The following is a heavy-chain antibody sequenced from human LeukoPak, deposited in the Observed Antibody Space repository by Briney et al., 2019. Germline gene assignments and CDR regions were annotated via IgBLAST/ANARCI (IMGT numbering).Heavy chain of an antibody. D-gene: IGHD1-26*01. Sequence: ASVKVSCKASGYTFTSYTLNWVRQAPGQGLEWMAWINTNTGNPTSAQDFTGRFVFSLDTSVSTAYLQITSLKPEDTAVYFCARSESLGWDLHSYYFDFWGQGTPVTVSS. CDR3: ARSESLGWDLHSYYFDF. J-gene: IGHJ4*02. CDR2: INTNTGNP. CDR1: GYTFTSYT. V-gene: IGHV7-4-1*02.